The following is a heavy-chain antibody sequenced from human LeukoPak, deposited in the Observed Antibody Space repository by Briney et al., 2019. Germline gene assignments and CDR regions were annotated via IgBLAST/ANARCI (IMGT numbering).Heavy chain of an antibody. V-gene: IGHV3-30*02. Sequence: PGGSLRLSCAASRFTFSGYSMNWVRQAPGKGLEWVAFIRYDGSNKYYADSVKGRFTISRDNSKNTLYLQMNSLRAEDTAVYYCAKVGATRGGFDYWGQGTLVTVSS. CDR1: RFTFSGYS. CDR3: AKVGATRGGFDY. D-gene: IGHD1-26*01. J-gene: IGHJ4*02. CDR2: IRYDGSNK.